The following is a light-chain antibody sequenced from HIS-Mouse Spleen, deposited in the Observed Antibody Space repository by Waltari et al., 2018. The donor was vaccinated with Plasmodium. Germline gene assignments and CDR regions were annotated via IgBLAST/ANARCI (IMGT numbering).Light chain of an antibody. J-gene: IGLJ1*01. CDR3: CSYAGSSTYV. V-gene: IGLV2-23*01. CDR2: EGS. CDR1: SSDVRSYNL. Sequence: QSALTQPASVSGSPGQSITISCPGTSSDVRSYNLFSWYQQHPGKAPKLMIYEGSKRPSGVSNRFSGSKSGNTASLTISGLQAEDEADYYCCSYAGSSTYVFGTGTKVTVL.